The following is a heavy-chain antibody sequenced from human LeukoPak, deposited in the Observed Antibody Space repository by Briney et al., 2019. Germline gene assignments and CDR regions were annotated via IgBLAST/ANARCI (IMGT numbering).Heavy chain of an antibody. Sequence: GGSLRLSCAASGFTFSTYGMHWVRQAPGKGLEWVAFMWYEGSNKYYGDSVKGRFTISRDNSKNTLYLQMNSLRAEDTAVYYCAKSMVTDAFDIWGQGTMVTVSS. CDR2: MWYEGSNK. J-gene: IGHJ3*02. CDR3: AKSMVTDAFDI. D-gene: IGHD2-21*02. V-gene: IGHV3-30*02. CDR1: GFTFSTYG.